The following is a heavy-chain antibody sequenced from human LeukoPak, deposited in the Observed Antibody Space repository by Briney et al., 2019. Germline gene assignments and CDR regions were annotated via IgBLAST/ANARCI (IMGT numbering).Heavy chain of an antibody. Sequence: GGSLRLSCAASGFTFTSDAMSWVRQAPGKGLEWGSAISGRGGSTYYADAVKGRVSISRDTSKNPLYLQMNSLSAEDTAVYYCEKGHCDDSSGQYFDYWGQGTPVTVSS. J-gene: IGHJ4*02. D-gene: IGHD3-22*01. CDR2: ISGRGGST. CDR3: EKGHCDDSSGQYFDY. V-gene: IGHV3-23*01. CDR1: GFTFTSDA.